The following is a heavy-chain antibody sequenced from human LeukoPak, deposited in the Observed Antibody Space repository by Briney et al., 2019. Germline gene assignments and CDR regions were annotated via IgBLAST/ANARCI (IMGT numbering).Heavy chain of an antibody. J-gene: IGHJ4*02. V-gene: IGHV4-4*07. CDR3: ARYSSGYYYLDY. CDR1: GGSISSYY. D-gene: IGHD3-22*01. Sequence: SETLSLTCTVSGGSISSYYWSWIRQPAGKGLERIGRIYTSGSTNYNPSLKSRVTMSVDTSKNQFSLKLSSVAAADTAAYYCARYSSGYYYLDYWGQGTLVTVSS. CDR2: IYTSGST.